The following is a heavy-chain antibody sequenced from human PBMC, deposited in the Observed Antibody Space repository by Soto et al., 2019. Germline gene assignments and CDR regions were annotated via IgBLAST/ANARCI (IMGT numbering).Heavy chain of an antibody. CDR1: GFTFSSYA. CDR2: ISGSGGST. D-gene: IGHD6-13*01. Sequence: EVQLLESGGGLVQPGGSLRLSCAASGFTFSSYAMSWVRQAPGKGLEWVSAISGSGGSTYYADSVKGRFTISRDNSKNTLYLQMNSLRAEDTAVYYCARRSSWYVVHDYWGQGTLVTVSS. J-gene: IGHJ4*02. V-gene: IGHV3-23*01. CDR3: ARRSSWYVVHDY.